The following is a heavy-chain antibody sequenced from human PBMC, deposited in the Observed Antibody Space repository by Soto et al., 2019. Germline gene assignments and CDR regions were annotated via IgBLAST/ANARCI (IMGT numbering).Heavy chain of an antibody. V-gene: IGHV1-2*02. D-gene: IGHD6-13*01. CDR1: GYTFTGYY. CDR2: INPNSGGT. Sequence: ASVKISCKASGYTFTGYYMHWVRQAPGQGLEWMGWINPNSGGTNYAQKFQGRVTMTRDTSISTAYMELSRLRSDDTAVYYCARGSVRAAHDWFEPSGEGTLVTVS. CDR3: ARGSVRAAHDWFEP. J-gene: IGHJ5*02.